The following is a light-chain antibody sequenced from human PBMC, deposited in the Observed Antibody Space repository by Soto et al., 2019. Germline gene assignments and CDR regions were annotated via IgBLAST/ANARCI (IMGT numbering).Light chain of an antibody. V-gene: IGLV2-8*01. CDR3: SSYAGSNTHV. Sequence: SELTRVPYGAGLGGRSITISCTGTSRDVGGHNYVSWYQQHPGKAPKLIIREVSKRPSGVPDRFSGSKSGNTASLTVSGLQAEDEADYYCSSYAGSNTHVFGTGTKVPV. J-gene: IGLJ1*01. CDR1: SRDVGGHNY. CDR2: EVS.